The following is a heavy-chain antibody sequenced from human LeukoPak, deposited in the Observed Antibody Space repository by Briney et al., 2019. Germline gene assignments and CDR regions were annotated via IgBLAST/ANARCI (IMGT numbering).Heavy chain of an antibody. Sequence: GGSLRLSCAASGLTFSRHVMSWVRQAPGKGLEWVSAISGTGGDTYYADSVKGRFTISGDNSKNTLYLQMNNLRAEDTAVYYCSLVPNYWGQGTLVTVSS. D-gene: IGHD6-13*01. CDR2: ISGTGGDT. CDR3: SLVPNY. CDR1: GLTFSRHV. J-gene: IGHJ4*02. V-gene: IGHV3-23*01.